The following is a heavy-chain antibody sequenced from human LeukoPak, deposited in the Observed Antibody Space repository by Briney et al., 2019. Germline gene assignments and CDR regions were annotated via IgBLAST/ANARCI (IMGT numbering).Heavy chain of an antibody. CDR1: GGTFSSYA. J-gene: IGHJ4*02. Sequence: ASVKVSCKASGGTFSSYAISWVRQAPGQGLEWMGIINPSGGSTSYAQKFQGRVTMTRDMSTSTVYMELSSLRSEDTAVYYCARAAAYCGGDCYSFDYWGQGTLVTVSS. CDR3: ARAAAYCGGDCYSFDY. D-gene: IGHD2-21*02. CDR2: INPSGGST. V-gene: IGHV1-46*01.